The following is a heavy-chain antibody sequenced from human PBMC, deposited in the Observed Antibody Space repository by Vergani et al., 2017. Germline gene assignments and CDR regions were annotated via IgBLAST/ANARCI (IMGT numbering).Heavy chain of an antibody. Sequence: QVQLVESGGGVVQPGRSLRLSCAASGFTFSSYAMHWVRQAPGKGLEWVAVISYDGSNKYYADSVKGRFTISRDNSKNTLYLQMNSLRAEDTAVYYCARAPYDYVWGSYRPSSSFDYWGQGTLVTVSS. D-gene: IGHD3-16*02. CDR1: GFTFSSYA. J-gene: IGHJ4*02. CDR2: ISYDGSNK. V-gene: IGHV3-30-3*01. CDR3: ARAPYDYVWGSYRPSSSFDY.